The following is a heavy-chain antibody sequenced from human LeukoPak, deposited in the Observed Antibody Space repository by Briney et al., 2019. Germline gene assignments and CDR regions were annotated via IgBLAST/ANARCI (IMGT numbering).Heavy chain of an antibody. V-gene: IGHV5-10-1*01. Sequence: GESLKISCKGSGYSFTSYWITWVRQMPGKGLEWMGRIDPSDSYTNYSPSFQGHVTISADKSISTAYLQWSSLKASDTAMYYCARRLRYCSGGSWDNWFDPWGEGTLVTVSS. J-gene: IGHJ5*02. D-gene: IGHD2-15*01. CDR1: GYSFTSYW. CDR2: IDPSDSYT. CDR3: ARRLRYCSGGSWDNWFDP.